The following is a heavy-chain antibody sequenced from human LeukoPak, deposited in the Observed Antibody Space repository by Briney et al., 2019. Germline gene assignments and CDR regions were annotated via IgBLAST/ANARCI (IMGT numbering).Heavy chain of an antibody. CDR3: ARAKGYDSSGYLSF. CDR2: IYHSGST. CDR1: GYSISSGYY. D-gene: IGHD3-22*01. V-gene: IGHV4-38-2*02. J-gene: IGHJ4*02. Sequence: SETLSLTCTVSGYSISSGYYWGWIRQSPGKGLEWIGSIYHSGSTYYNPSLKSRVTISVDTSKNQFSLKLSSVTAADTAVYYCARAKGYDSSGYLSFWGQGTLVTVSS.